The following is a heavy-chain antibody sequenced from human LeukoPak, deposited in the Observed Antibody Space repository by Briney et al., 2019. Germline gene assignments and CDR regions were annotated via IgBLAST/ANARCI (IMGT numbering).Heavy chain of an antibody. V-gene: IGHV3-66*01. CDR3: AKDITGSYWDYYYYYMDV. CDR2: IYSGGST. J-gene: IGHJ6*03. Sequence: GGSLRLSCAASGFTVSSNYMSWVRQAPGKGLEWVSVIYSGGSTYYADSVKGRFTISRDNSKNTLYLQMNSLRAEDTAVYYCAKDITGSYWDYYYYYMDVWGKGTTVTISS. CDR1: GFTVSSNY. D-gene: IGHD1-26*01.